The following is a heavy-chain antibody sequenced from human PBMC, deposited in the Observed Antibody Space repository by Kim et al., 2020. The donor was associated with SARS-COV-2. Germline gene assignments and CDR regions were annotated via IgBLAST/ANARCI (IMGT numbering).Heavy chain of an antibody. CDR1: GFTFSSYG. J-gene: IGHJ6*03. CDR3: ARSYSSSSWSYYYYMDV. CDR2: IWYDGSNK. Sequence: GGSLRLSCAASGFTFSSYGMHWVRQAPGKGLEWVAVIWYDGSNKYYADSVKGRFTISRDNSKNTLYLQMNSLRAEDTAVYYCARSYSSSSWSYYYYMDVWGKGTTVTVSS. V-gene: IGHV3-33*01. D-gene: IGHD6-6*01.